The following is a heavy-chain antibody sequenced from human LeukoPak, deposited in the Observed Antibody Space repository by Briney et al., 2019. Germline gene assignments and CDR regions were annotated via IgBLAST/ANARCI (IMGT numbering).Heavy chain of an antibody. CDR2: ISSSSSYI. D-gene: IGHD3-10*01. Sequence: PGGSLRLSCAASGFTFSSYSMNWVRQAPGKGLEWVSSISSSSSYIYYADSVKGRFTISRHNAKNSLYLQMNSLRGEDTAVYYCARARYYGGAFDIWGQGTTVTVSS. V-gene: IGHV3-21*01. CDR3: ARARYYGGAFDI. J-gene: IGHJ3*02. CDR1: GFTFSSYS.